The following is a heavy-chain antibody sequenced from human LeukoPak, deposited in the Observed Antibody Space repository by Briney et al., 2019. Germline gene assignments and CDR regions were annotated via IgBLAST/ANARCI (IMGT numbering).Heavy chain of an antibody. V-gene: IGHV4-59*01. Sequence: SETLSLTCTVSGGSISSYYWSWIRQPPGKGLEWIGYIYYSGSTNYNPSLKSRVTISVDTSKNQFSLKLSSVTAAETAVYCCAGGGGGFGGGGSSSWYHPDDAFDIWGQGTMVTVSS. CDR1: GGSISSYY. J-gene: IGHJ3*02. CDR2: IYYSGST. CDR3: AGGGGGFGGGGSSSWYHPDDAFDI. D-gene: IGHD6-13*01.